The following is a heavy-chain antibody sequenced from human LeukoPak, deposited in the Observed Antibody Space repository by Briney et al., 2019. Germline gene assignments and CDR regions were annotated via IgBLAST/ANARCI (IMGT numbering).Heavy chain of an antibody. CDR2: ISYDGSNK. V-gene: IGHV3-30-3*01. J-gene: IGHJ4*02. CDR3: AKALAPYRGNDY. Sequence: GGSLRLSCAASGFTFSSYAMHWVRQAPGKGLEWVAVISYDGSNKYYADSVKGRFTISRDNSKNTLYLQMNSLRAEDTAVYYCAKALAPYRGNDYWGLGTLVTVAS. D-gene: IGHD1-26*01. CDR1: GFTFSSYA.